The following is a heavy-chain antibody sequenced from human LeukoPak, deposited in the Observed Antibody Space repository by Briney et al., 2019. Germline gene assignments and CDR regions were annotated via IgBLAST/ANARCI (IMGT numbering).Heavy chain of an antibody. Sequence: SQTLSLTCTVSGGSISSYYWSWIRQPPGKGLEWIGYIYYSGTTSYNPSLKSRVTISVDTSKNQFSLKLSSVTAADTAVYYCAREVGYSNYFDYWGQGTLDSASS. V-gene: IGHV4-59*01. CDR3: AREVGYSNYFDY. CDR2: IYYSGTT. J-gene: IGHJ4*02. D-gene: IGHD2-15*01. CDR1: GGSISSYY.